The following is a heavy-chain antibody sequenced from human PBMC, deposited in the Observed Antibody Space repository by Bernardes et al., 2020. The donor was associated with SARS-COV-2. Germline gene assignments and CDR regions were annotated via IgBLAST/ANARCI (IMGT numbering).Heavy chain of an antibody. Sequence: ASVKVSCKASGYTFTSYGISWVRQAPGQGLEWMGWISAYNGNTNYAQKLQGRVTMTTDTSTSTAYMELRSLRSDDTAVYYCKLWEGSLRFLDRPDYYYGMDVWGQGTTVTVSS. CDR3: KLWEGSLRFLDRPDYYYGMDV. D-gene: IGHD3-3*01. CDR2: ISAYNGNT. CDR1: GYTFTSYG. V-gene: IGHV1-18*01. J-gene: IGHJ6*02.